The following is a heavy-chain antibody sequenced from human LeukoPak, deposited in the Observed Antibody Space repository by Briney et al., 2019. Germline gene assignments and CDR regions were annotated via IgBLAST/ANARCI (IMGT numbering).Heavy chain of an antibody. J-gene: IGHJ5*02. CDR2: IYYSGST. D-gene: IGHD1-26*01. CDR3: ARAQLGYYDNWFDP. CDR1: GGSISSSSYY. V-gene: IGHV4-39*07. Sequence: SETLSLTCTVSGGSISSSSYYWGWIRQPPGKGLEWIGSIYYSGSTNYNPSLKSRVTISVDTSKNQFSLKLSSVTAADTAVYYCARAQLGYYDNWFDPWGQGTLVTVSS.